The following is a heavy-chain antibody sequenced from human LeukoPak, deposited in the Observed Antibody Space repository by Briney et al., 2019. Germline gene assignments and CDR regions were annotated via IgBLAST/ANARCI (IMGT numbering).Heavy chain of an antibody. CDR2: ISSSSSYI. CDR3: ARGVYTGYYYGSGGAPVDS. CDR1: GFTFSSYS. D-gene: IGHD3-10*01. Sequence: GGSLRLSCAASGFTFSSYSMNWVRQAPGKGLEWVSSISSSSSYIYYADSVKGRFTISRDNAKNSLYLQMNSLRAGDTAVYYCARGVYTGYYYGSGGAPVDSWGQGTLVTVSS. J-gene: IGHJ4*02. V-gene: IGHV3-21*01.